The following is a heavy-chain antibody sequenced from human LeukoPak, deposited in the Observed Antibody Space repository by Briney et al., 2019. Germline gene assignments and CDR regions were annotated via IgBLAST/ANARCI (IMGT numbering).Heavy chain of an antibody. J-gene: IGHJ4*02. CDR1: GFTFSSYE. V-gene: IGHV3-48*03. Sequence: PGGSLRLSCAASGFTFSSYEMNWVRQAPGKGLEWVSYISSSGSTIYYADSVKGRFTISRDNAKNSLYLQMNSLRAEDTAVYYCARGRGYYYGSGTYPVWGQGTLVTVSS. CDR3: ARGRGYYYGSGTYPV. D-gene: IGHD3-10*01. CDR2: ISSSGSTI.